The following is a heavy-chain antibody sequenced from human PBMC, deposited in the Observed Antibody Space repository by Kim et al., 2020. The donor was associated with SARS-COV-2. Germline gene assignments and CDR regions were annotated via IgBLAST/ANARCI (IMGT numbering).Heavy chain of an antibody. V-gene: IGHV4-59*08. J-gene: IGHJ2*01. CDR2: IYHSGST. Sequence: SETLSLTCTVSGGSISSYYWNWIRQPPGRGLEWIGYIYHSGSTNYNPSLKSRVTMSVDTSKIQVSLKLSSVTAADTAIYYCARRDGGSSWKYWYFDLWGRGTLVTVSS. D-gene: IGHD6-13*01. CDR3: ARRDGGSSWKYWYFDL. CDR1: GGSISSYY.